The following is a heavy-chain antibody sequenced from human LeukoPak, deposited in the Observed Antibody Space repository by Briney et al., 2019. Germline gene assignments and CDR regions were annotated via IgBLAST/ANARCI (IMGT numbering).Heavy chain of an antibody. J-gene: IGHJ6*04. CDR1: GGSFSGYY. V-gene: IGHV4-4*07. CDR3: AREVPSGLDV. D-gene: IGHD6-25*01. CDR2: IYSSGST. Sequence: PSETLSLTCGVYGGSFSGYYWNWIRQPAGKGLEWIGRIYSSGSTNYNPSLKSRVTMSVDTSKNQFSLKLSSVTAADTAVYYCAREVPSGLDVWGKGTTVTVSS.